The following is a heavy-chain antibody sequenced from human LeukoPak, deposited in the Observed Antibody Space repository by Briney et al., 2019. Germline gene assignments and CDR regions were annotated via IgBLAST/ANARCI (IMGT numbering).Heavy chain of an antibody. J-gene: IGHJ6*03. Sequence: PSETLSLTCTVSGGSISSSYYYWGWIRQPPGKGLEWIGNIYYSGSTYYNPSLKSRVTISVDTSKNQFSLTLSSVTAADTAVYYCARVPNYYYYMDVWGKGTTVTVSS. CDR1: GGSISSSYYY. V-gene: IGHV4-39*07. CDR2: IYYSGST. CDR3: ARVPNYYYYMDV.